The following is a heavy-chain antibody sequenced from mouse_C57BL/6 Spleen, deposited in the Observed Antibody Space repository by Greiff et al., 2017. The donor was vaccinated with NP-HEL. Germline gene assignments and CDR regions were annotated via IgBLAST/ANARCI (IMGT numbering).Heavy chain of an antibody. CDR3: ARGQLGRGGFAY. CDR1: GYSITSGYY. D-gene: IGHD4-1*02. V-gene: IGHV3-6*01. J-gene: IGHJ3*01. CDR2: ISYDGSN. Sequence: DVKLQESGPGLVKPSQSLSLTCSVTGYSITSGYYWNWIRQFPGNKLEWMGYISYDGSNNYNPSLKNRISITRDTSKNQFFLKLNSVTTEDTATYYCARGQLGRGGFAYWGQGTLVTVSA.